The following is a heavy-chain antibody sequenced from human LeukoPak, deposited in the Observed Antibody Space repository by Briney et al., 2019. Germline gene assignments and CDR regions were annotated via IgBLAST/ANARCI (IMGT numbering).Heavy chain of an antibody. J-gene: IGHJ4*02. CDR3: ARDLRGAYMDCFDY. V-gene: IGHV4-39*07. CDR1: GGSISSGTYY. D-gene: IGHD3-16*01. Sequence: PSETLSLTCTVSGGSISSGTYYWGWIRQPPGKGLEWIGSIYHSGNAYYNQSLMSRVTISVDTSKNQFSLKVSSATAADTAVYYCARDLRGAYMDCFDYWGQGTLVTVFS. CDR2: IYHSGNA.